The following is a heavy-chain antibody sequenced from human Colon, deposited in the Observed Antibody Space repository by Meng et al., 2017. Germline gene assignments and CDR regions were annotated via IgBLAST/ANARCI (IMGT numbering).Heavy chain of an antibody. J-gene: IGHJ4*02. V-gene: IGHV3-30*04. CDR1: GFTFTYSA. CDR2: VSHDDSKK. Sequence: GESLKISCRASGFTFTYSAIHWVRQSPGKGLEWVAVVSHDDSKKYYGDSVKGRFTSSRDNSQNMVYLERSSLRPEDTAVYYCARVLEWERLDQSGLDFWGQGTLVTVSS. D-gene: IGHD3-3*01. CDR3: ARVLEWERLDQSGLDF.